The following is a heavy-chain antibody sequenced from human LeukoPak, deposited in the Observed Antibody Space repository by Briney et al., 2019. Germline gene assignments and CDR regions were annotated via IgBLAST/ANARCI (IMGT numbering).Heavy chain of an antibody. Sequence: GGSLRLSCAASGFTFSSYAISWVRQAPGKGLEWVSTIGSGGGTTYYADSVKGRFTISRDNSKNTMYLQMKSLRAEDTAVYYCARRSPYFFDSWGQGTLEAVSS. CDR1: GFTFSSYA. CDR2: IGSGGGTT. CDR3: ARRSPYFFDS. V-gene: IGHV3-23*01. D-gene: IGHD2-15*01. J-gene: IGHJ4*02.